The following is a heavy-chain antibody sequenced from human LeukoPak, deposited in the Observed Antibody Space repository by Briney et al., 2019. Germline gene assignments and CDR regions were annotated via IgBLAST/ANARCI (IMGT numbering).Heavy chain of an antibody. V-gene: IGHV1-18*01. J-gene: IGHJ6*03. D-gene: IGHD6-6*01. CDR2: ISAYNGNT. Sequence: GASVKVSCKASGYTFTSYGISWVRQAPGQGLEWMGWISAYNGNTNYAQKLQGRVTMTTDTSTSTAYMELRSLRSDDTAVYYCARDRDSRSLYYYYYMDVWGKGTTVTVSS. CDR1: GYTFTSYG. CDR3: ARDRDSRSLYYYYYMDV.